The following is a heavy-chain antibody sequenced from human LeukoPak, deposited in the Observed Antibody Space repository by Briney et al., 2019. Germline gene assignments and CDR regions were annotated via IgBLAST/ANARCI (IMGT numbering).Heavy chain of an antibody. J-gene: IGHJ4*02. CDR2: IKQDGSEK. D-gene: IGHD6-13*01. CDR1: GFTFSTYW. V-gene: IGHV3-7*01. CDR3: TREAAAGIHD. Sequence: GGSLRLSCAASGFTFSTYWMSWVRQAPGKGLEWVANIKQDGSEKYYLDSVKGRFTISRDNAKNSLYLQMNSLRAEDTAVYFCTREAAAGIHDWGQGTLVTVSS.